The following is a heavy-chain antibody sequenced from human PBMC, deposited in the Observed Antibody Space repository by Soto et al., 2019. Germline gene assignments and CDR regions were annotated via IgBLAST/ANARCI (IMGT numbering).Heavy chain of an antibody. V-gene: IGHV4-39*01. Sequence: QLQLQESGPGLVKPSETLSLTCTVSGGSISSSIYYWGWIRQPPGKGLEWIGSIYYSGYTYYNPSLKSRVTITADTSKNQFSLKLSSVTAADTAVYYCARHNGPLYVGYYYDMDVWGQGTTVTVSS. CDR3: ARHNGPLYVGYYYDMDV. CDR2: IYYSGYT. J-gene: IGHJ6*02. CDR1: GGSISSSIYY. D-gene: IGHD3-16*01.